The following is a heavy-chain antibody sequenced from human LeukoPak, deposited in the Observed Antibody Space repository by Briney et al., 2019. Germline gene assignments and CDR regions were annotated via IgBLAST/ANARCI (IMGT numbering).Heavy chain of an antibody. V-gene: IGHV3-7*01. J-gene: IGHJ4*02. D-gene: IGHD2-2*01. CDR2: IKQDGSEK. CDR3: ARDRGYCSSTSCYPFDY. CDR1: GFTFSSYW. Sequence: PGGSLRLSCAAPGFTFSSYWMSWVRQAPGKGLEWVANIKQDGSEKYYVDSVEGRFTISRDNAKNSLYLQMNSLRAEDTAVYYCARDRGYCSSTSCYPFDYWGQGTLVTVSS.